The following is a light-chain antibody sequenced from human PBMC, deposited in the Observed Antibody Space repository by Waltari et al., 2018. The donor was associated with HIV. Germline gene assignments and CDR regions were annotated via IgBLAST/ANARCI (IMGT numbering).Light chain of an antibody. CDR3: QQSYSTPWT. J-gene: IGKJ2*02. CDR1: QTIIAY. V-gene: IGKV1-39*01. CDR2: GAS. Sequence: DIQMTQSPSSLSASVGDKVTITCRVSQTIIAYLNWYQQETSKPPKLLISGASTLQSGVSSRFSGSGSGTDFTLTIANLQPEDFVTYFCQQSYSTPWTFGQGTKLNI.